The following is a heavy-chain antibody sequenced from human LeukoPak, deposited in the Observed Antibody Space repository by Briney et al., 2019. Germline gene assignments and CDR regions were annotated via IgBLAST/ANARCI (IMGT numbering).Heavy chain of an antibody. CDR3: AKDNTIFGVVISDYGMDV. D-gene: IGHD3-3*01. J-gene: IGHJ6*02. CDR1: GGSFSGYY. V-gene: IGHV4-34*01. Sequence: PSETLSLTCAVYGGSFSGYYWSWIRQPPGKGLEWIGEINHSGSTNYNPSLKSRVTISVDTSKNQFSLKLSSVTAADTALYYCAKDNTIFGVVISDYGMDVWGQGTTVTVSS. CDR2: INHSGST.